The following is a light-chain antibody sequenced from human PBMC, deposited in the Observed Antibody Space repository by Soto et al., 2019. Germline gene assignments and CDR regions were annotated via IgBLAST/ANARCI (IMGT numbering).Light chain of an antibody. J-gene: IGLJ1*01. CDR3: SSYTTSNTRQVV. CDR2: DVT. CDR1: SSDVGGYNY. Sequence: QSVLTQRASVSGSPGPTITISCTGTSSDVGGYNYVSWYQQHPGKPPRFVIYDVTNRPSGVSNRFSGSKSGNTASLTISGLQAEDEADYYCSSYTTSNTRQVVFGTGTKVTVL. V-gene: IGLV2-14*01.